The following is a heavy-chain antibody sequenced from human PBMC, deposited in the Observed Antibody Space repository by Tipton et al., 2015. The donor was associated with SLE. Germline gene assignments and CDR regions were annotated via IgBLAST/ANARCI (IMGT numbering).Heavy chain of an antibody. V-gene: IGHV1-8*01. CDR1: GYTYTSYD. CDR3: AKACRLVAAFYFYDGMDV. J-gene: IGHJ6*02. D-gene: IGHD2-15*01. CDR2: MNPKSGNT. Sequence: QLVQSGAEVKKPGASVKVSCKASGYTYTSYDINWVRQATGQGLEWMGWMNPKSGNTGYAQKFQGRVTMTRNTSISTAYMELSSLRSEDTAVYYGAKACRLVAAFYFYDGMDVWGQGTTVTVSS.